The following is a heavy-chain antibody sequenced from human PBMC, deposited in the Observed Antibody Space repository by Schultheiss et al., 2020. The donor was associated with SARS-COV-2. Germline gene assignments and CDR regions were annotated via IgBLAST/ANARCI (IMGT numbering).Heavy chain of an antibody. CDR3: ARDVRDIVVVPAASDYMDV. J-gene: IGHJ6*03. CDR2: ISAYNGNT. CDR1: GYTFTSYG. V-gene: IGHV1-18*01. Sequence: ASVKVSCKASGYTFTSYGISWVRKAPGQGLEWMGWISAYNGNTNYAQKLQGRVTMTTDTSTSTAYMELRSLRSDDTAVYYCARDVRDIVVVPAASDYMDVWGKGTTVTVSS. D-gene: IGHD2-2*01.